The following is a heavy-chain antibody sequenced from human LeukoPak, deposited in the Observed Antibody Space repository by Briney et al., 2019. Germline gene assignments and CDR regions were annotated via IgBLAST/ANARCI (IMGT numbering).Heavy chain of an antibody. CDR3: AREGGLRVSTDV. CDR2: IYHSGST. J-gene: IGHJ6*04. CDR1: GGSISSGGYY. D-gene: IGHD2/OR15-2a*01. Sequence: PSQTLSLTCTVSGGSISSGGYYWSWIRQPPGKGLEWIGYIYHSGSTYYNPSLKSRVTISVDRSKNQFSLKLSSVTAADTAVYYCAREGGLRVSTDVWGKGTTVTVSS. V-gene: IGHV4-30-2*01.